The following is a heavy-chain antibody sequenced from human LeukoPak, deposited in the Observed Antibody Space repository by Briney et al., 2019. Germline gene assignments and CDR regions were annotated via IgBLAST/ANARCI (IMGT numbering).Heavy chain of an antibody. CDR3: ARGGGMGHYYYFMDV. Sequence: PSETLSLTCTVSGYSIISYYWSWIRQPPGKGLEWIGYIYYSGSTNYNPSLKSRVTISVDTSKNQFSLKLSSVTAADTAVYYCARGGGMGHYYYFMDVWGKGTTVTISS. D-gene: IGHD5-24*01. V-gene: IGHV4-59*01. CDR2: IYYSGST. CDR1: GYSIISYY. J-gene: IGHJ6*03.